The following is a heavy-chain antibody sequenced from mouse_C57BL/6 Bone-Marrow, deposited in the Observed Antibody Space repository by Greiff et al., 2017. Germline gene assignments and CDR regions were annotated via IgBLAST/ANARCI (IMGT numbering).Heavy chain of an antibody. D-gene: IGHD1-1*01. CDR2: INPNNGGT. J-gene: IGHJ4*01. V-gene: IGHV1-18*01. CDR3: ARSGYYYYAMDY. Sequence: EVKLVESGPELVKPGASVKIPCKASGYTFTDYNMDWVKQSHGKSLEWIGDINPNNGGTIYNQKFKGKATLTVDKSSSTAYMELRSLTSEDTAVYYCARSGYYYYAMDYWGQGTSVTVSS. CDR1: GYTFTDYN.